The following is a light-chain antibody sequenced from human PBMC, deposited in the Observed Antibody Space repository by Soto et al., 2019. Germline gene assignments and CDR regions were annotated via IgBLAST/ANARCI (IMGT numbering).Light chain of an antibody. CDR1: SSNIGSET. Sequence: QSLLTQPPSASGTPGQRVTISCSGSSSNIGSETVNWYQQVPGTAPKLLIYANNQRPSGVPDRFSVSKSGTSASLAIGGLQSEDEADYYCAAWDDSLKGWVFGGGTKLTVL. CDR3: AAWDDSLKGWV. J-gene: IGLJ3*02. CDR2: ANN. V-gene: IGLV1-44*01.